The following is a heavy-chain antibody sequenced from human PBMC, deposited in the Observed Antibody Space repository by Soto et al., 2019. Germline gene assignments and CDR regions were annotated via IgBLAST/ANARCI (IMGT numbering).Heavy chain of an antibody. CDR2: ISGSGGST. D-gene: IGHD5-12*01. Sequence: EVQLLESGGGLVQPGGSLRLSCAASGFTFSSYAMSWVSQAPGKGLEWVSAISGSGGSTYYADSVKGRFTISRDNSKNTLYLQMNSLRAEDTDVYYCAKNLFAVATTRLEYWGQGTLVTVSS. V-gene: IGHV3-23*01. CDR3: AKNLFAVATTRLEY. CDR1: GFTFSSYA. J-gene: IGHJ4*02.